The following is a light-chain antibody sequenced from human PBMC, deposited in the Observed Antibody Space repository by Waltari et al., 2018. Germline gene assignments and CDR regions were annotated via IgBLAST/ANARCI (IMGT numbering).Light chain of an antibody. J-gene: IGKJ5*01. Sequence: IVMTQSPLSLPVTPGEPASISCRSSQSLLHSNGYIYLDWYLQKPGQSPQLLIYLGSNRASAVPDRFSGSGSGTDFTLKISRVEAEDVGIYYCMQALQTPLTFGQGTRLEIK. V-gene: IGKV2-28*01. CDR2: LGS. CDR1: QSLLHSNGYIY. CDR3: MQALQTPLT.